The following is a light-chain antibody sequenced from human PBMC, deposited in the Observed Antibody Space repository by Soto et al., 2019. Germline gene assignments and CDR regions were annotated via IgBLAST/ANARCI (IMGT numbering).Light chain of an antibody. V-gene: IGLV7-46*01. CDR1: TGAVTSGHY. CDR3: LLSYSGHAVV. CDR2: DTS. J-gene: IGLJ2*01. Sequence: QAVVTQEPSLTVSPGGTVTLTCGSSTGAVTSGHYPYWFQQKPGQAPRTLIYDTSNKPSWTPARFSGSLLGGKAALTFSGAQPEDEDEYYCLLSYSGHAVVFGGGTKLTVL.